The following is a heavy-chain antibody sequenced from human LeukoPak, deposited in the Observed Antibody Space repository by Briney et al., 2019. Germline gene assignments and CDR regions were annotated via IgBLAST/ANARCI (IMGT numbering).Heavy chain of an antibody. CDR3: ARIGVVTGSLGS. CDR2: INHSGST. Sequence: SETLSLTCAVYGGSFSGYYWSWIRQPPGKGLGWIGEINHSGSTNYNPSLKSRVTISVDTSKNQFSLKLSSVTAADTAVYYCARIGVVTGSLGSWGQGTLVTVSS. CDR1: GGSFSGYY. D-gene: IGHD3-22*01. V-gene: IGHV4-34*01. J-gene: IGHJ4*02.